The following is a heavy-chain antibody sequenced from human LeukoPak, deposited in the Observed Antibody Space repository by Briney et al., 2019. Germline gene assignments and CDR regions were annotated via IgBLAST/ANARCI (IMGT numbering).Heavy chain of an antibody. CDR2: INPSGGST. J-gene: IGHJ4*02. Sequence: ASVKDSCKASGYTFTSYYMHWVRQAPGQGLEWMGIINPSGGSTSYAQKFQGRVTMTRDTSTSTVYMELSSLRSEDTAVYYCAKEYYYDSSGHGSVDYWGQGTLVTVSS. V-gene: IGHV1-46*01. D-gene: IGHD3-22*01. CDR3: AKEYYYDSSGHGSVDY. CDR1: GYTFTSYY.